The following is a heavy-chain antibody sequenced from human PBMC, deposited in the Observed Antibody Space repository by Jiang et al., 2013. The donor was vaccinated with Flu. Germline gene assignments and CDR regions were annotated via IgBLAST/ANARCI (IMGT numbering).Heavy chain of an antibody. CDR1: GGSISSYY. CDR3: ARGRVPGDY. J-gene: IGHJ4*02. V-gene: IGHV4-59*01. Sequence: GSGLVKPSETLSLICTVPGGSISSYYWSWIRQPPGKGLEWIGSIYYSGSTNYNPSLKSRVTISVDTSKNQFSLKLNSVTAADTALYYCARGRVPGDYWGQGTLVTVSS. CDR2: IYYSGST. D-gene: IGHD3-10*01.